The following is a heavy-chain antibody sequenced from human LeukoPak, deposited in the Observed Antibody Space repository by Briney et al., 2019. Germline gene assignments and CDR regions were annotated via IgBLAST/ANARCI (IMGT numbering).Heavy chain of an antibody. Sequence: EASVKVSCKASGFTFTSSAVQWVRQARGQRLEWIGWIVVGSGNTNYAQKFQGRVTMTRDTSTSTVYMELSSLRSEDTAVYYCARDLGYGTGPPSNHFDYWGQGTLVTVSS. CDR1: GFTFTSSA. CDR2: IVVGSGNT. J-gene: IGHJ4*02. D-gene: IGHD1-1*01. V-gene: IGHV1-58*01. CDR3: ARDLGYGTGPPSNHFDY.